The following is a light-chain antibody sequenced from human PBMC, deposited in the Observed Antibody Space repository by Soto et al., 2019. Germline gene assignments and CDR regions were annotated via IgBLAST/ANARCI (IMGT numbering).Light chain of an antibody. CDR1: SSDVGAYRY. J-gene: IGLJ3*02. Sequence: QSVLTQPASVSGSPGQSITISCTGSSSDVGAYRYVSWFQQHPGRAPKLIIYEVSNRPSGFSDRFSGYKSGNTASLTISGLKAEDEADYHCSSYTTTNAWVFGGGTKLTVL. CDR2: EVS. CDR3: SSYTTTNAWV. V-gene: IGLV2-14*01.